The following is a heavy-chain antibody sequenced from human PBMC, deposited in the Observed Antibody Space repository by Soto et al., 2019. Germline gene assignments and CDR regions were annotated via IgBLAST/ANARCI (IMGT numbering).Heavy chain of an antibody. Sequence: QVQLVESGGGVVQPGRSLRLSCAASGFTFSSYAMHWVRQAPGKGLEWVAVISYDGSNKYYADSVKGRFTISRDNSKNTLYLQMNSLRAEDTAVYYCARDLAWFGELDAFDICGQGTMVTVS. CDR3: ARDLAWFGELDAFDI. D-gene: IGHD3-10*01. CDR2: ISYDGSNK. J-gene: IGHJ3*02. V-gene: IGHV3-30-3*01. CDR1: GFTFSSYA.